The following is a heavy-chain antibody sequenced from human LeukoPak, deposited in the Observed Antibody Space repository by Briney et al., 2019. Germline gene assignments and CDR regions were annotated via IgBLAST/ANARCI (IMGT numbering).Heavy chain of an antibody. Sequence: PSETLSLTCTVSGGSIRSHYWSWIRQPPGKGLEWIGYIYNTGTTKYNPSLKRRVNISLDQSKNQFSLNLTSVTAADTAVYYCVRDRATYGGWFDPWGQGTLVTVSS. CDR1: GGSIRSHY. CDR2: IYNTGTT. CDR3: VRDRATYGGWFDP. V-gene: IGHV4-59*11. J-gene: IGHJ5*02. D-gene: IGHD4-17*01.